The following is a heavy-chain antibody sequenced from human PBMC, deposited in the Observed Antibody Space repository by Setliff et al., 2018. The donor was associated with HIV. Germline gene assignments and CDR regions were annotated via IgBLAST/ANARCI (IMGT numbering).Heavy chain of an antibody. CDR3: ATRAYDSRGYLMSRVSGAAFDI. J-gene: IGHJ3*02. CDR1: GYTLTELS. CDR2: FDPQYDKT. Sequence: ASVKVSCKVSGYTLTELSIHWVRQAPGKGLEWMGGFDPQYDKTFYAQKFQGRVTMSEDTSTDTAYMELSSLRSEDTAVYYCATRAYDSRGYLMSRVSGAAFDICGQGTMVTVSS. D-gene: IGHD3-22*01. V-gene: IGHV1-24*01.